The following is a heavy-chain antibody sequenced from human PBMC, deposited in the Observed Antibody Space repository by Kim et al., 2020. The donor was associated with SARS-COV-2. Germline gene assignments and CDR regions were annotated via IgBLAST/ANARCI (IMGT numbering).Heavy chain of an antibody. CDR2: INHSGST. J-gene: IGHJ4*02. CDR3: ARGQRGLLWFGAIHEY. D-gene: IGHD3-10*01. Sequence: SETLSLTCAVYGGSFSGYYWSWIRQPPGKGLEWIGEINHSGSTNYNPSLKSRVTISVDTSKNQFSLKLSSVTAADTAVYYCARGQRGLLWFGAIHEYWGQGTLVTVSS. V-gene: IGHV4-34*01. CDR1: GGSFSGYY.